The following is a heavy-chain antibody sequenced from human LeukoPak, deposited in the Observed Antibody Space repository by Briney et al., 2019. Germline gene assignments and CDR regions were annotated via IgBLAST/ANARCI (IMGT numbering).Heavy chain of an antibody. D-gene: IGHD1-20*01. Sequence: ASVKVSCKVSGYNLTTYGINWVRQAPGQGLEWMGWLSAYTEGTNYAQDFQGRVTMTTDTSTSTAYMELRSLRSDDTAVYYCARELYNLAADHWGQETLVIVSS. CDR1: GYNLTTYG. CDR3: ARELYNLAADH. V-gene: IGHV1-18*01. CDR2: LSAYTEGT. J-gene: IGHJ4*02.